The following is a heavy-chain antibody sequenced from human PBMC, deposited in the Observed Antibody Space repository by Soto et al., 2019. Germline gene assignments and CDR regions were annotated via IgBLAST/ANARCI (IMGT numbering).Heavy chain of an antibody. V-gene: IGHV4-30-2*01. CDR2: IYHSGST. Sequence: SETLSLTCAVSGGSISSGGYSWCWIRQPPGKGLEWTGYIYHSGSTYYNPSLKSRVTISVDRSKNQFSLKLSSVTAADTAVYYCARRIEVPAADYGMDVWGQGTTVTVSS. D-gene: IGHD2-2*01. CDR3: ARRIEVPAADYGMDV. J-gene: IGHJ6*02. CDR1: GGSISSGGYS.